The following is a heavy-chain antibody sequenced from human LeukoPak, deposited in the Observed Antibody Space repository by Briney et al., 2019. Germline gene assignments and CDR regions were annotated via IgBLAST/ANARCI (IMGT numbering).Heavy chain of an antibody. CDR3: ARIGWLQLLLDY. V-gene: IGHV1-18*01. CDR1: GYTFTSYG. CDR2: ISAYNGNT. J-gene: IGHJ4*02. Sequence: GASVKVSCKASGYTFTSYGISWVRQAPGQGLEWLGWISAYNGNTSYAQKLHGRVTMTTDTSTSTAYMELRSLRSDDTAVYYCARIGWLQLLLDYWGQGTLVTVSS. D-gene: IGHD5-24*01.